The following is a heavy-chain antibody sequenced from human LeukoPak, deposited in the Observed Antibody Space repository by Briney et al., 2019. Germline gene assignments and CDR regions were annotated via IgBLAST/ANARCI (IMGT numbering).Heavy chain of an antibody. CDR1: EFTFSSYW. J-gene: IGHJ4*02. CDR3: ARVFGAGYSDY. CDR2: IKQDGSEK. V-gene: IGHV3-7*01. Sequence: GGSLRLSCAASEFTFSSYWMSSVRQAPGKGLEWVASIKQDGSEKYYVDSVKGRVTISRDNAKNSLYLQMNSLRAEDTAVYYCARVFGAGYSDYWGQGTLVTVSS. D-gene: IGHD4/OR15-4a*01.